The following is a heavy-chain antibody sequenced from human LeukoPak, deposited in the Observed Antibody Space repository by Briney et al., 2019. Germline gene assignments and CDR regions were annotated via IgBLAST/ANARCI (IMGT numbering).Heavy chain of an antibody. J-gene: IGHJ3*02. D-gene: IGHD2-21*01. V-gene: IGHV4-61*01. CDR1: GGSISSSSYY. CDR3: AREVGVRAFDI. Sequence: KPSETLSLTCTVSGGSISSSSYYWGWIRQPPGKGLEWIGYIYHSGSTNYNPSFKSRVTISLDTSKNQFSLKVTSVTAADAAVYYCAREVGVRAFDIWGQGTMVTVSS. CDR2: IYHSGST.